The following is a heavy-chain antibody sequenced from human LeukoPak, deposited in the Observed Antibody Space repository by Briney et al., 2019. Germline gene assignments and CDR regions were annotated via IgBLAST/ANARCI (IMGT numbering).Heavy chain of an antibody. CDR2: ISSSGSTI. CDR3: ARDWGYDILTGYSLGYMDV. J-gene: IGHJ6*03. Sequence: GGSLRLSCAASGFTFSDYYMSWIRQAPGKGLEWVSYISSSGSTIYYANSVKGRFTISRDNAKNSLYLQMNSLRAEDTAVYYCARDWGYDILTGYSLGYMDVWGKGTTVTVSS. D-gene: IGHD3-9*01. V-gene: IGHV3-11*01. CDR1: GFTFSDYY.